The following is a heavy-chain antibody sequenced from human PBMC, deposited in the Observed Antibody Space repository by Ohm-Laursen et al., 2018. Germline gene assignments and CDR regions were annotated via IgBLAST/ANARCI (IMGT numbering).Heavy chain of an antibody. D-gene: IGHD3-22*01. V-gene: IGHV4-59*01. Sequence: SETLSLTCTVSDGSISTYYWSWIRQPPGKGLEWIGYIYYTGSTNYNPSLESRVTILIDTSKNQFSLKLRSVTAADTAVYYCVRHETLMIDYGMDVWGQGTTVTVSS. CDR2: IYYTGST. CDR1: DGSISTYY. J-gene: IGHJ6*02. CDR3: VRHETLMIDYGMDV.